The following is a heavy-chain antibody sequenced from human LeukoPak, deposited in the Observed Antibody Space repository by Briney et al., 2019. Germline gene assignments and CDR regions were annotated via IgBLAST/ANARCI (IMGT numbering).Heavy chain of an antibody. CDR3: AKDVRSSFNYGLDV. D-gene: IGHD6-19*01. J-gene: IGHJ6*02. V-gene: IGHV3-9*01. Sequence: GGSLRLSCGASGFTFDDYLVHWLRHAPGRALEGVSGLIWNSGTIYYADSVKGRFTITRDNAKNHLYLQMNSLRAEDTAVYYCAKDVRSSFNYGLDVWGQGTTVTVSS. CDR2: LIWNSGTI. CDR1: GFTFDDYL.